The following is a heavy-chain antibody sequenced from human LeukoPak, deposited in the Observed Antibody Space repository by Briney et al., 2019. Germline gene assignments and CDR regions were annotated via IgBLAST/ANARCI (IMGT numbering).Heavy chain of an antibody. CDR1: GYTFTSYY. CDR2: INPSGGST. V-gene: IGHV1-46*01. CDR3: ARGVRLNQRFDS. J-gene: IGHJ5*01. D-gene: IGHD2-2*01. Sequence: ASVKVSCAASGYTFTSYYMHWVRQAPGQGLEWMGIINPSGGSTSYAQKFQGMVTMTRDTSITTAFMELNSLRSDDTAVYYCARGVRLNQRFDSWGQGTLVTVSS.